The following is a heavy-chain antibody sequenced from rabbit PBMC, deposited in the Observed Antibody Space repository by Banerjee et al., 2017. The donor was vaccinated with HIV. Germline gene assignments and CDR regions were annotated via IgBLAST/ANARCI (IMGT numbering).Heavy chain of an antibody. D-gene: IGHD2-1*01. CDR3: ARLNSGDLYFSL. J-gene: IGHJ4*01. V-gene: IGHV1S45*01. Sequence: QEQLVESGGGLVQPEGSLTLTCTASGFSFSSSYYMCWVRQAPGKGLEWIGCIYGGSSDNTYYASWAKGRFTISKTSSTTVTLQMTSLTGADTATYFCARLNSGDLYFSLWGPGTLVTVS. CDR1: GFSFSSSYY. CDR2: IYGGSSDNT.